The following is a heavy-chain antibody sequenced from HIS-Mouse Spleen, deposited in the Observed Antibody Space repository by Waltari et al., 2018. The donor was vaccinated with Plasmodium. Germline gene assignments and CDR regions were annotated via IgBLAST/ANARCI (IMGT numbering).Heavy chain of an antibody. Sequence: QVQLVQSGAEVKKPGASVKVSCKASGYTLPGYYMHWVRQAPGQWLEWMGWINPNSGGTNYAQKFQGRVTMTRDTSISTAYMELSRLRSDDTAVYYCARVLGYKAAAGTFVEYFQHWGQGTLVTVSS. J-gene: IGHJ1*01. CDR2: INPNSGGT. D-gene: IGHD6-13*01. CDR1: GYTLPGYY. V-gene: IGHV1-2*02. CDR3: ARVLGYKAAAGTFVEYFQH.